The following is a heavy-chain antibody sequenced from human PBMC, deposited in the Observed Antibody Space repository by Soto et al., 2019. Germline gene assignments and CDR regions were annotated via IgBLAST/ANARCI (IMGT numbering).Heavy chain of an antibody. J-gene: IGHJ4*02. CDR2: IYYSGST. D-gene: IGHD6-6*01. Sequence: TSETLSLTCTVSGGSISSSSYYWGWIRQPPGKGLEWIGSIYYSGSTYYNPSLKSRVTISVDTSKNQFSLKLSSVTAADTAVYYCARRGIAARPRYFDYWGKGTLVTVSS. CDR1: GGSISSSSYY. CDR3: ARRGIAARPRYFDY. V-gene: IGHV4-39*01.